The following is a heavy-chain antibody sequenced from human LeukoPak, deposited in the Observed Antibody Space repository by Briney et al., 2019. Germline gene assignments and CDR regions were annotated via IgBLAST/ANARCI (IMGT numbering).Heavy chain of an antibody. J-gene: IGHJ4*02. CDR1: GFTFITYG. CDR2: VSYDGSNK. V-gene: IGHV3-30*03. CDR3: PRRGGGGGSYFDY. Sequence: PGGSLRLSCAASGFTFITYGMHWVRQAPGKGLEWVAVVSYDGSNKYYADSVKGRFTISRDNSKNTLYLQMNSLRAEDTAVYYCPRRGGGGGSYFDYWGQGTLVTVSS. D-gene: IGHD4-23*01.